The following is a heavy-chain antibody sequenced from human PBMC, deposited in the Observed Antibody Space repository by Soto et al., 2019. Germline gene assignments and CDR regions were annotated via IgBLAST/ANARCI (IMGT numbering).Heavy chain of an antibody. CDR3: VRSKGGYSYGTPFDY. CDR2: INSDGSST. D-gene: IGHD5-18*01. Sequence: GSLRLSCAASGFTFSSYWMHWVRQAPGKGLVWVSRINSDGSSTSYADSVKGRFTTSRDNAENSLYLQMNSLRPEDTALYYCVRSKGGYSYGTPFDYWGQGTLVTVSS. J-gene: IGHJ4*02. CDR1: GFTFSSYW. V-gene: IGHV3-74*01.